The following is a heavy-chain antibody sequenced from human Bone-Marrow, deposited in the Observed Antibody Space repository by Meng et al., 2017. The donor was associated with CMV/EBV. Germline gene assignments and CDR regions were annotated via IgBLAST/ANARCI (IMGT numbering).Heavy chain of an antibody. CDR3: ARGLVVGLPDY. CDR1: GGSISSNSYY. CDR2: INHSGST. J-gene: IGHJ4*02. Sequence: SETLSLNCTVSGGSISSNSYYWSWIRQPPGKGLEWIGEINHSGSTNYNPSLKSRVTISVDKSKNQFSLKLSSVTAADTAVYYCARGLVVGLPDYWVQGTLVTVSS. V-gene: IGHV4-39*07. D-gene: IGHD3-22*01.